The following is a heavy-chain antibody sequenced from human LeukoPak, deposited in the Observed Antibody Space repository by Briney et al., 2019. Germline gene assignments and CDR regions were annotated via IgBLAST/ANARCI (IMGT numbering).Heavy chain of an antibody. CDR2: IYTGDSGT. V-gene: IGHV5-51*01. CDR1: GSRFSNYW. D-gene: IGHD1-26*01. J-gene: IGHJ4*02. Sequence: GESLKISGKGSGSRFSNYWSGWGRQMAGKGQERWGIIYTGDSGTRYSPSCEGQVTISADKSISSAYLQWSSLKASDTAMYYCARRRDLYSGSYYRFDYWGQGTLVTVSS. CDR3: ARRRDLYSGSYYRFDY.